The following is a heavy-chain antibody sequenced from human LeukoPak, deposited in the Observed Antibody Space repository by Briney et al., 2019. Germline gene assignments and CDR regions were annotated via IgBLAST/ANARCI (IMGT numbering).Heavy chain of an antibody. D-gene: IGHD2-21*02. CDR3: AKDSLVVTAIATCMDV. CDR1: GFTFSSYS. Sequence: KPGGSLRLSCAASGFTFSSYSMNWVRQAPGKGLEWVSSITTSSTYIYYADSVKGRFTISRDNSKNTLYLQMNSLRAEDTAVYYCAKDSLVVTAIATCMDVWGKGTTVTISS. V-gene: IGHV3-21*01. J-gene: IGHJ6*03. CDR2: ITTSSTYI.